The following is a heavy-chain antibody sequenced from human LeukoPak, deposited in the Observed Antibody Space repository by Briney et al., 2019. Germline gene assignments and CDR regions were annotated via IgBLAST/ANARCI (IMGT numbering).Heavy chain of an antibody. Sequence: GKPLRLSCAAPGFPFSDYWMHWVRHVPGKGLEWVSRINSDGSRISYADSVRGRFTISRDNARNTVFLQMNSLRVEDTAVYYCATSPVISRDWGQGTLVSVSS. CDR3: ATSPVISRD. CDR2: INSDGSRI. CDR1: GFPFSDYW. J-gene: IGHJ4*02. D-gene: IGHD3-22*01. V-gene: IGHV3-74*01.